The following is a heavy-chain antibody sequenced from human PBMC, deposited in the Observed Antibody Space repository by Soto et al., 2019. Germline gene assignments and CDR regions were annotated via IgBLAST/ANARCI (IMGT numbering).Heavy chain of an antibody. V-gene: IGHV3-23*01. CDR3: AKFPGGYSGYDWDFDAFDI. J-gene: IGHJ3*02. CDR1: GFTFSSYA. D-gene: IGHD5-12*01. Sequence: EVQLLESGGGLVQPGGSLRLSCAASGFTFSSYAMSWVRQAPGKGLEWVSAISGSGGSTYYADSVKGRFTISRDNSKNTLYLQMNSLRAEDTAVYYCAKFPGGYSGYDWDFDAFDIWGQGTMVTVSS. CDR2: ISGSGGST.